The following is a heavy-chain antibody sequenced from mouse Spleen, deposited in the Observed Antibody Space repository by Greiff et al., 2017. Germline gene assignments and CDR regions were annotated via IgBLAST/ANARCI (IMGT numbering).Heavy chain of an antibody. Sequence: QVQLQQSGAELVRPGASVTLSCKASGYTFTDYEMHWVKQTPVHGLEWIGAIDPETGGTAYNQKFKGKAILTADKSSSTAYMELRSLTSEDSAVYYCTRSGINDYFGVWGTGTTVTGSS. CDR3: TRSGINDYFGV. CDR2: IDPETGGT. J-gene: IGHJ1*03. V-gene: IGHV1-15*01. CDR1: GYTFTDYE. D-gene: IGHD2-12*01.